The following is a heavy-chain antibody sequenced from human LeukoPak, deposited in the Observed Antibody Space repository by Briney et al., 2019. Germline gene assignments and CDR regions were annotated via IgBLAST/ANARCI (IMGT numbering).Heavy chain of an antibody. V-gene: IGHV3-74*01. Sequence: GGSLRLSCAASGFTFTSYWMRWVRQAPGKGLVWVSRVNGDGSSTNYADSVKGRFTISRDNATNTLYLQMNSLRAEDTAVYYCARGSTQYSSGWYGLDYWGQGTLVTVSS. CDR1: GFTFTSYW. J-gene: IGHJ4*02. CDR3: ARGSTQYSSGWYGLDY. CDR2: VNGDGSST. D-gene: IGHD6-19*01.